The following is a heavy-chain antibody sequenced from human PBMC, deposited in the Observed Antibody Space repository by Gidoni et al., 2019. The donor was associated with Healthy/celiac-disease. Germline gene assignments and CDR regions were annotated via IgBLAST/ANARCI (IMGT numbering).Heavy chain of an antibody. CDR2: IFSSGST. D-gene: IGHD2-15*01. CDR3: ARHVASVDPCGRAATWWFDP. J-gene: IGHJ5*02. CDR1: GVSLSSSSFY. Sequence: QLQLHESVPGLVKPPETLSLTCTVSGVSLSSSSFYWGWIRQPPGRGMVWIGIIFSSGSTHYNPSRKSRVTISVDTSKNQFSLKRSSVTAADTAVYYCARHVASVDPCGRAATWWFDPWGQGTLVTVSS. V-gene: IGHV4-39*01.